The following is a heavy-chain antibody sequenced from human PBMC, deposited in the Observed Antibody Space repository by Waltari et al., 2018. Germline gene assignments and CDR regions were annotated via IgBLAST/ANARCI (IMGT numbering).Heavy chain of an antibody. CDR1: GGTFSSYT. J-gene: IGHJ4*02. Sequence: QVQLVQSGAEVKKPGSSVKVSCKASGGTFSSYTISWVRQAPGQGLEWMGRIIPILGIANYAQKFQGRVTITADKSTSTAYMELSSLRAEDTAVYYCARDMKYSSSGNDDYWGQGTLVTVSS. D-gene: IGHD6-13*01. CDR3: ARDMKYSSSGNDDY. CDR2: IIPILGIA. V-gene: IGHV1-69*08.